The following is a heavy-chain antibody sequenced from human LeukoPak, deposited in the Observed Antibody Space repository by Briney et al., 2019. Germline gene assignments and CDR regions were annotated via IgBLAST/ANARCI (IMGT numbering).Heavy chain of an antibody. CDR3: ARGPHERSGYPDD. V-gene: IGHV1-18*04. Sequence: ASVKVSCKASGYTFTGYYMHWVRQAPGQGLEWMGWISPYNGNTNYARKFQGRVTMTTDTSTSTAYMELRSLRSDDTAVYYCARGPHERSGYPDDWGQGTLVTVSS. D-gene: IGHD3-22*01. CDR2: ISPYNGNT. J-gene: IGHJ4*02. CDR1: GYTFTGYY.